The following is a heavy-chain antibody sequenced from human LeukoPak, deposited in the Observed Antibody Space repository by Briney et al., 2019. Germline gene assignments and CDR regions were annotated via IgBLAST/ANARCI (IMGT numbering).Heavy chain of an antibody. J-gene: IGHJ4*02. V-gene: IGHV4-38-2*02. CDR3: ARVESYSAPIDY. CDR1: GYSISSGYY. D-gene: IGHD1-26*01. CDR2: IYHSGST. Sequence: SETLSLTCTVSGYSISSGYYWGWIRQPPGKGLEWIGSIYHSGSTYYNPSLKSRVTISVDTSKNQFSLKLSSVTAADTAVYYCARVESYSAPIDYWGQGTLVTVSS.